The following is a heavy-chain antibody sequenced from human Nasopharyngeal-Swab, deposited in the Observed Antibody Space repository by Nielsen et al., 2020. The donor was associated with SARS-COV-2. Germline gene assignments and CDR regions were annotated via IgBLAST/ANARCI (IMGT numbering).Heavy chain of an antibody. J-gene: IGHJ4*02. D-gene: IGHD3-16*01. CDR2: ISGGSSDS. V-gene: IGHV3-11*03. CDR3: VKNYGRDGGY. Sequence: GESLKISCVASGFAFSDSYMSWIRQAPEKGLEWLSYISGGSSDSNYADSVKGRFTVSRDNTKNALYLQMNSLRAEDTAVYYCVKNYGRDGGYWGQGTLVTVSS. CDR1: GFAFSDSY.